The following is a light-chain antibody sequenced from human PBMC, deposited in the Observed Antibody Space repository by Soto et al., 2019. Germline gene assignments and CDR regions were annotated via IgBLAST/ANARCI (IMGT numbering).Light chain of an antibody. V-gene: IGLV2-8*01. J-gene: IGLJ1*01. Sequence: QSALTQPPSASGSPGQSVTISCTGTSSDVGAYDFVSWYQHHPGKAPKLMIYEVSERPSGVPDRFSGSKSSNTASLTVSGLQAEDEADYYCSSYAGSNNFVFGTGTKVTVL. CDR2: EVS. CDR1: SSDVGAYDF. CDR3: SSYAGSNNFV.